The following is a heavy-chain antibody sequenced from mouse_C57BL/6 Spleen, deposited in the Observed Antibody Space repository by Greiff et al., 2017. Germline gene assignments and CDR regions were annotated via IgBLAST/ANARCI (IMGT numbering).Heavy chain of an antibody. CDR2: ISYDGSN. V-gene: IGHV3-6*01. Sequence: EVKLQQSGPGLVEPSQSLSLTCSVTGYSITSGYYWNWIRQFPGNKLEWMGYISYDGSNNYNPSLKNRISITRDTSKNQFFLKLNSVTTEDTATXYCAGYEKRDYAMDYWGQGTSVTVSS. CDR1: GYSITSGYY. D-gene: IGHD2-12*01. CDR3: AGYEKRDYAMDY. J-gene: IGHJ4*01.